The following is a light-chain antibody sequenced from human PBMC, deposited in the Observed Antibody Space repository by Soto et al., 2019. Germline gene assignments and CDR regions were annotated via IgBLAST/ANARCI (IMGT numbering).Light chain of an antibody. J-gene: IGLJ2*01. CDR3: AAWDDSLNQVV. Sequence: QSVLTQPPSASVTPGQRVTISCSGSSSNIGSNTVNWYQQLPGTAPKLLIYSNNQQPSGVPDRFSGSKSGTSASLAISGLQSEDEGDYYCAAWDDSLNQVVFGGGTKLTVL. CDR2: SNN. CDR1: SSNIGSNT. V-gene: IGLV1-44*01.